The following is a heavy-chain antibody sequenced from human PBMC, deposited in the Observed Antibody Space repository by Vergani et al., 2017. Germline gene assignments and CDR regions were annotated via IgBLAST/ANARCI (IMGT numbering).Heavy chain of an antibody. CDR3: ARRSTVEWLVKLGWIDP. D-gene: IGHD6-19*01. CDR2: IYYSGST. J-gene: IGHJ5*02. Sequence: QLQLQESGPGLVKPSATLSLTCSVSGASIRSSNYYWGWIRQPPGKGLEWIASIYYSGSTYYNPSLKSRVTISVDTSKKQFSLKLSSVTAADTAVYFCARRSTVEWLVKLGWIDPWGQGILVTVSS. CDR1: GASIRSSNYY. V-gene: IGHV4-39*01.